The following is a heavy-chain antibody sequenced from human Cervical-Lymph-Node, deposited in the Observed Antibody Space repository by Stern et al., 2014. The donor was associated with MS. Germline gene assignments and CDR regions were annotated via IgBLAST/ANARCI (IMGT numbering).Heavy chain of an antibody. J-gene: IGHJ5*02. CDR2: MNPNIGNT. CDR3: ARGLVVSSSLWFDP. Sequence: QVQLVQSGAEVKKPGASVKVSCKASGYTFINYDINWVRQAPGRGLEWIGWMNPNIGNTGYAQEFQGRLTMTTNTTISTVYMELSSLTSDDTAVYYCARGLVVSSSLWFDPWGQGTLVTVSS. CDR1: GYTFINYD. D-gene: IGHD6-6*01. V-gene: IGHV1-8*01.